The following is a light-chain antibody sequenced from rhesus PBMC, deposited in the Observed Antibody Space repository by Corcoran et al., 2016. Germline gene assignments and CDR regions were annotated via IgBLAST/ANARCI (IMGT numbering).Light chain of an antibody. CDR2: EVT. CDR1: SSDLGGYTF. CDR3: CSYTCSCTFYM. J-gene: IGLJ1*01. Sequence: AALTQPRSVSGSPGQSVTISCTGPSSDLGGYTFVSWYQKHPGTAPKLLIYEVTKWPSGVSDRFSASKSGHTASLTISGLQAQDEADYHCCSYTCSCTFYMFGTGTRLTVL. V-gene: IGLV2-32*01.